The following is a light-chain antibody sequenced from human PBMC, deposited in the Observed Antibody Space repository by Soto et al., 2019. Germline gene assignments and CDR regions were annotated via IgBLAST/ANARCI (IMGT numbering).Light chain of an antibody. J-gene: IGKJ1*01. V-gene: IGKV1-33*01. CDR1: QDISNY. CDR3: QQYDNLPWT. CDR2: DAS. Sequence: DIPMTQSPSSLSASVGDRVTITCQASQDISNYLNWYQQKPGKAPKLLIYDASNLETGVPSRFSGSGSGTDFTFTISSRQPEDIATYYCQQYDNLPWTFGQGTKVEIK.